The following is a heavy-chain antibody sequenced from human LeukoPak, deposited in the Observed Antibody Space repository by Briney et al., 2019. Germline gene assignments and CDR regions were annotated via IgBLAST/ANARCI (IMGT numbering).Heavy chain of an antibody. J-gene: IGHJ4*02. CDR3: ARGSAMADFDY. D-gene: IGHD5-18*01. Sequence: SETLSLTCADSRGSFRGYYWSWIRQPPGQGLEWIGEINHRGSTNYNPSLKSRVTISVDTSKTQFSLKLSSMTAADTAVYYCARGSAMADFDYWGQGTLVTVSA. CDR2: INHRGST. V-gene: IGHV4-34*01. CDR1: RGSFRGYY.